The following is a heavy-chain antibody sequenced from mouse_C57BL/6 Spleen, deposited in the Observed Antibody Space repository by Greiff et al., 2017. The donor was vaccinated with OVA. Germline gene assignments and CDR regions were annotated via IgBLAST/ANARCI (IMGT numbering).Heavy chain of an antibody. CDR3: ANFYYDYLYAMDY. J-gene: IGHJ4*01. D-gene: IGHD2-4*01. V-gene: IGHV2-5*01. CDR1: GFSLTSYG. Sequence: VQVVESGPGLVQPSQSLSITCTVSGFSLTSYGVHWVRQSPGKGLEWLGVIWRGGSTDNNAAFMSRLSITQDNSKSQVFFKMNSLQADDTAIYYCANFYYDYLYAMDYWGQGTSVTVSS. CDR2: IWRGGST.